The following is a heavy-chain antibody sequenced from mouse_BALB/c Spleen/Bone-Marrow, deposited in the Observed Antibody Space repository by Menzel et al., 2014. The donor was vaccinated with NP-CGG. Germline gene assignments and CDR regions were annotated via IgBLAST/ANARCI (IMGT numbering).Heavy chain of an antibody. D-gene: IGHD2-3*01. J-gene: IGHJ3*01. CDR2: ISSGGGYI. Sequence: EVQLQQSGGGLVKPGGALNLSCAASGFTFNNYAMSWVRQTPERRLEWVATISSGGGYIYYPDSVKGQFTISRDNAKNTLYLQMSNLRSEDTAMYYCARQESIYDGYYGGFAYWGQETLVTVSA. CDR1: GFTFNNYA. V-gene: IGHV5-9-3*01. CDR3: ARQESIYDGYYGGFAY.